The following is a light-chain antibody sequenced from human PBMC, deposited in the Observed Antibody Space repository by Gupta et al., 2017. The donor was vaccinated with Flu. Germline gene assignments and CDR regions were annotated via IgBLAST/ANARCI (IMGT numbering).Light chain of an antibody. V-gene: IGLV2-14*01. Sequence: QSALTQPASVSGSPGQSITISCTGTSSDIGSYKYVSWYQQHPGQAPKLLIYGDTNRPSGVSNRFSASKSGDTASLTISGLQAEDEADYYCSSCIRSSTLVFGGGTKLTVL. CDR1: SSDIGSYKY. CDR2: GDT. J-gene: IGLJ2*01. CDR3: SSCIRSSTLV.